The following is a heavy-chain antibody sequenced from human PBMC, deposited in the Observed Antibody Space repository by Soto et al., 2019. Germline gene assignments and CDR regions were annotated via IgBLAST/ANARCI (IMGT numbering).Heavy chain of an antibody. CDR1: GFTFSSYS. CDR2: ISSSSSYI. V-gene: IGHV3-21*03. CDR3: AKGRYCSGGSCYLDAFDI. D-gene: IGHD2-15*01. J-gene: IGHJ3*02. Sequence: GSLRLSCAASGFTFSSYSMNWVRQAPGKGLEWVSSISSSSSYIYYADSVKGRFTISRDNAKNSLYLQMNSLRAEDTAVYYRAKGRYCSGGSCYLDAFDIWGQGTMVTVSS.